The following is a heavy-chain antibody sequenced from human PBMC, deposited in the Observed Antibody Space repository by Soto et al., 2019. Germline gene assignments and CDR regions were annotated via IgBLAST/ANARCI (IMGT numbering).Heavy chain of an antibody. V-gene: IGHV3-33*01. Sequence: QVQLVESGGGVVQPGRSLRLSCAASGFTFSSYGMHWVRQAPGKGLEWVAVIWYDGSNKYYADSVKGRFTISRDNSKNTLYLQINSLRAEDTSVYYCARGLYSGYVRYAFDIWGQGTMVTVSS. CDR2: IWYDGSNK. J-gene: IGHJ3*02. CDR1: GFTFSSYG. D-gene: IGHD5-12*01. CDR3: ARGLYSGYVRYAFDI.